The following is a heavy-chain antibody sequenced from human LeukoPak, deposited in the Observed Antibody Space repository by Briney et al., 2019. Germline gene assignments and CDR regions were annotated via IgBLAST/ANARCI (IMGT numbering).Heavy chain of an antibody. CDR1: GFTLSSYW. J-gene: IGHJ6*02. CDR2: INRNGNVN. Sequence: LTGGSLRLSCAASGFTLSSYWMNWARQAPGKGLEWVASINRNGNVNYYVDSVKGRFTISRDNAKNSLYLQMSNLRAEDTAVYFCARGGGLDVWGQGATVTVSS. V-gene: IGHV3-7*03. D-gene: IGHD3-16*01. CDR3: ARGGGLDV.